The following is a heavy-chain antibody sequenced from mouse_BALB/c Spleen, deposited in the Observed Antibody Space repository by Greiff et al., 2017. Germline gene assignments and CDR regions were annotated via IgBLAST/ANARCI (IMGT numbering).Heavy chain of an antibody. V-gene: IGHV2-2*02. Sequence: VKVVESGPGLVQPSQSLSITCTVSGFSLTSYGVHWVRQSPGKGLEWLGVIWSGGSTDYNAAFISRLSISKDNSKSQVFFKMNSLQANDTAIYYCARNRYDETRTGYFDVWGAGTTVTVSS. CDR3: ARNRYDETRTGYFDV. CDR2: IWSGGST. D-gene: IGHD2-14*01. J-gene: IGHJ1*01. CDR1: GFSLTSYG.